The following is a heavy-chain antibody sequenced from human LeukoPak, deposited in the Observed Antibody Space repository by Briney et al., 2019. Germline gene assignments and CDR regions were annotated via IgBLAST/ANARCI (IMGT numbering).Heavy chain of an antibody. Sequence: PGGSLRVSCVASGFTFSSYWMHWVRQAPGKGLVWVSRINSDGSSTSYADFVKGRFAISRDNAKNTLYLQMNSLKAEDTAVYYCARGGSSGWNDNWGQGTLVTASS. CDR1: GFTFSSYW. V-gene: IGHV3-74*01. CDR2: INSDGSST. CDR3: ARGGSSGWNDN. D-gene: IGHD6-19*01. J-gene: IGHJ4*02.